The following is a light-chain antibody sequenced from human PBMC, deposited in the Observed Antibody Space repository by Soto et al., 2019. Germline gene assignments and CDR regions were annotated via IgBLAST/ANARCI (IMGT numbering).Light chain of an antibody. CDR1: SSNIGAGYD. CDR2: GNS. Sequence: QSVLTQPPSVSGAPGQRVTISCTGSSSNIGAGYDVHWYQQLPGTAPKLLIYGNSNRPSGVPDRFSGSKSGTSASLAITGLQAEDEADYYCQSYDSRLSGFFGGGTKLTVL. J-gene: IGLJ2*01. V-gene: IGLV1-40*01. CDR3: QSYDSRLSGF.